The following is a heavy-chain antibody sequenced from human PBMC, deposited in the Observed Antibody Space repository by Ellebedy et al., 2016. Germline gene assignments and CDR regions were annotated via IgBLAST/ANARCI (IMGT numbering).Heavy chain of an antibody. Sequence: GGSLRLSXAASGFTFSSYAMHWVRQAPGKGLVWVSRINSDGSSTSYADSVKGRFTISRDNAKNTLYLQMNSLRGEDTAMYYCARDMSSSGQWLVRAWGQGTLVTVSS. J-gene: IGHJ5*02. V-gene: IGHV3-74*01. CDR1: GFTFSSYA. CDR3: ARDMSSSGQWLVRA. CDR2: INSDGSST. D-gene: IGHD6-19*01.